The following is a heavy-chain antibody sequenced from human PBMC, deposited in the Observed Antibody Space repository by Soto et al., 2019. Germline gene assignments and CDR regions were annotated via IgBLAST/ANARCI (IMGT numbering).Heavy chain of an antibody. J-gene: IGHJ4*02. CDR1: GFIFSDHY. V-gene: IGHV3-72*01. CDR2: TKNKANSYTT. CDR3: VRWKAGAPDY. D-gene: IGHD6-19*01. Sequence: EVQLVESGGGLVQPGGSLRLSCATSGFIFSDHYMDWVRQAPGKGLEWVGRTKNKANSYTTEYATSVKGRFSILRDVSKNSLHLQMNSLKTEDTAVYYCVRWKAGAPDYWGQGTLVTVSS.